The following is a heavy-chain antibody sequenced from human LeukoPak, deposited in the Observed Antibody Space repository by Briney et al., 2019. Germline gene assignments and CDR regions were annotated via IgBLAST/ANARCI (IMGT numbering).Heavy chain of an antibody. CDR3: ARDQRYQLIPRYYYYYMDV. Sequence: HPGGSLRLSCAASGFTFSHYNMNWVRQAPGKGLEWVACISGSSTIIYYADSVKGRFTVSRDNAKSSLYLQMNSLRAEDTAVYYCARDQRYQLIPRYYYYYMDVWGKGTTVTVSS. CDR1: GFTFSHYN. J-gene: IGHJ6*03. CDR2: ISGSSTII. V-gene: IGHV3-48*01. D-gene: IGHD2-2*01.